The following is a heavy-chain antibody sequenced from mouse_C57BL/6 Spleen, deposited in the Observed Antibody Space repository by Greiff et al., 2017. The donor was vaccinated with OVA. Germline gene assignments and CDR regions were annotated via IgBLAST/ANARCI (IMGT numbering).Heavy chain of an antibody. D-gene: IGHD2-2*01. Sequence: QVHVKQSGAELVKPGASVKLSCKASGYTFTEYTIHWVKQRSGQGLEWIGCFYPGSGSIKYNEKFKDKATLTADKSSSTVYMELSRLTSEDAAVYYCARHEGMVTTAHYFDYWGQGTTLTVSS. CDR1: GYTFTEYT. V-gene: IGHV1-62-2*01. CDR2: FYPGSGSI. J-gene: IGHJ2*01. CDR3: ARHEGMVTTAHYFDY.